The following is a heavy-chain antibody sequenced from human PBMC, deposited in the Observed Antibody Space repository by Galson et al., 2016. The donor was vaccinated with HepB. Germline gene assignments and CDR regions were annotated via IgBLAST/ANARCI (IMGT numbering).Heavy chain of an antibody. J-gene: IGHJ4*02. CDR1: GITATHYA. CDR3: ALLVSFGGVTVRPRFDY. D-gene: IGHD3-16*01. Sequence: SLRLSCAASGITATHYAMTWIRLPPGKGLEWVSGIRSNGGRTFYADSVKGRFTISADTSKNTVSLQMNNLGIEDTAVYYCALLVSFGGVTVRPRFDYWGQGTLVAVSS. CDR2: IRSNGGRT. V-gene: IGHV3-23*01.